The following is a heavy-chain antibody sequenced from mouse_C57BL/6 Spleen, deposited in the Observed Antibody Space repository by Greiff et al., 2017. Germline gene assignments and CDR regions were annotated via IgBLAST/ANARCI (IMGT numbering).Heavy chain of an antibody. CDR2: INPNNGGT. J-gene: IGHJ1*03. D-gene: IGHD2-1*01. V-gene: IGHV1-22*01. Sequence: EVQLQQSGPELVKPGASVKMSCKASGYTFTDYNMHWVKQSHGKSLEWIGYINPNNGGTSYNQKFKGKATLTVNKSSSTAYMELRRLTSEDSAVYYCARGDYGNFSWYFDVWGTGTTVTVSS. CDR3: ARGDYGNFSWYFDV. CDR1: GYTFTDYN.